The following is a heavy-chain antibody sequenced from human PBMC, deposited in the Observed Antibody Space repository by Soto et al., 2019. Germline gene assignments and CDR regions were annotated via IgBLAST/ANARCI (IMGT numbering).Heavy chain of an antibody. J-gene: IGHJ5*02. V-gene: IGHV4-59*01. CDR2: IYYSGST. D-gene: IGHD1-1*01. CDR1: GGSISSYY. CDR3: ARVGTTGTTGDWFDP. Sequence: SETLSLTCTVSGGSISSYYWSWIRQPPGKGLEWIGYIYYSGSTNYNPSLKSRVTISVDTSKNQFSLKLSSVTAADTAVYYCARVGTTGTTGDWFDPWGQGTLVTVSS.